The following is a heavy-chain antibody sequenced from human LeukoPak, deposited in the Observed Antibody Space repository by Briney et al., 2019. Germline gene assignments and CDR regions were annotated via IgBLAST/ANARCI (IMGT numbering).Heavy chain of an antibody. Sequence: SETLSLTCAVYGGSFSGYYWSWIRQPPGKGLEWIGEINHSGSTNYNPSLKSRVTISVDTSKNQFSLKLSSVTAEDTAVYYCARTESGYVSGGYWGQGTLVTVSS. J-gene: IGHJ4*02. CDR1: GGSFSGYY. V-gene: IGHV4-34*01. CDR2: INHSGST. CDR3: ARTESGYVSGGY. D-gene: IGHD5-12*01.